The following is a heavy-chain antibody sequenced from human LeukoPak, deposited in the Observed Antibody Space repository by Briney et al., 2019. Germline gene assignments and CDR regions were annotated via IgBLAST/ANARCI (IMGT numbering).Heavy chain of an antibody. Sequence: PSETLSLTCTVSGGSITSSSYYWGWIRQPPEKGLEWIGTFYYSGSTNYNPSLKSRVTISVDTSKNQFSLKLSSVTAADTAVYYCAKDSIISSGTVTNAGDYWGQGTLVTVSS. D-gene: IGHD4-17*01. J-gene: IGHJ4*02. CDR1: GGSITSSSYY. V-gene: IGHV4-39*07. CDR2: FYYSGST. CDR3: AKDSIISSGTVTNAGDY.